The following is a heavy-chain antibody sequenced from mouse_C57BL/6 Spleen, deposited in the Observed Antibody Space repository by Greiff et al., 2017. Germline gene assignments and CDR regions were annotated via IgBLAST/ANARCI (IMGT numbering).Heavy chain of an antibody. D-gene: IGHD2-14*01. J-gene: IGHJ4*01. CDR2: IDPSDSYT. CDR3: ARGRYSQDYYARDY. CDR1: GYTFTSYW. V-gene: IGHV1-50*01. Sequence: QVQLQQPGAELVKPGASVKLSCKASGYTFTSYWMQWVKQRPGQGLEWIGEIDPSDSYTNYNQKFQGKATLTVDTASSTAYMQLSSLTSEDSAVYYCARGRYSQDYYARDYWGQGTSVTVSS.